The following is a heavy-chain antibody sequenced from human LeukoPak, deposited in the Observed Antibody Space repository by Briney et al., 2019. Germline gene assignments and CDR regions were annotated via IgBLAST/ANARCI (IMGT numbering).Heavy chain of an antibody. CDR2: INHSGST. J-gene: IGHJ3*02. Sequence: PSETLSLTCAVYGGSFSGYYWSWIRQPPGKGLEWIGEINHSGSTNYNPSLKSRVTISVDTSKNQFSLKLSSVTAADTVVYYCARYTPGISSSWYTQLDAFDIRGQGTMVTVSS. CDR3: ARYTPGISSSWYTQLDAFDI. CDR1: GGSFSGYY. D-gene: IGHD6-13*01. V-gene: IGHV4-34*01.